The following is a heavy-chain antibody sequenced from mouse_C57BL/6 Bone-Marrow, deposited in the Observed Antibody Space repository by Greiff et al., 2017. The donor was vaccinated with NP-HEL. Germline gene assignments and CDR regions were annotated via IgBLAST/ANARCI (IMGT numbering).Heavy chain of an antibody. Sequence: VQLQQPGAELVRPGTSVKLSCTASGYTFTSYWMHWVKQRPGQGLEWIGVIDPSGSYTNYNQKFKGKSTLTVDTSSSTVYMQLSSLTSEDSAVDYCARFYGSSYGAFDYWGQGTTLTVSS. CDR2: IDPSGSYT. V-gene: IGHV1-59*01. CDR3: ARFYGSSYGAFDY. CDR1: GYTFTSYW. J-gene: IGHJ2*01. D-gene: IGHD1-1*01.